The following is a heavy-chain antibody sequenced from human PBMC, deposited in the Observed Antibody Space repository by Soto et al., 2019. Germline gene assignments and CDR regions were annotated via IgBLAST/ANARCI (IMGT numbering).Heavy chain of an antibody. CDR1: GGTFSSYA. D-gene: IGHD4-4*01. CDR3: AREAAVVTTDDFDI. CDR2: IIPIFGTA. J-gene: IGHJ3*02. V-gene: IGHV1-69*01. Sequence: QVQLVQSGAAVKKPGSSVKVSCKASGGTFSSYAISWVRQAPGQGLEWMGGIIPIFGTANYAQTFKGRVTITAHESTSTANMERRSLRSEATAVYYCAREAAVVTTDDFDIWAQGTMVTVSS.